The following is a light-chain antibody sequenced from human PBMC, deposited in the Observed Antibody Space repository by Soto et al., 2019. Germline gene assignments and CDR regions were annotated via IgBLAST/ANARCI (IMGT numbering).Light chain of an antibody. CDR2: GAS. CDR1: QSVDRY. Sequence: EVVLTQSPDTLSLSPGETATLSCRASQSVDRYVAWYQQKVGQAPRLLIYGASTRATGIPARFSGSGSGTEFTLTISSLQSEDFAVYYCQQYNNWPPVTFGPGTKVDI. CDR3: QQYNNWPPVT. J-gene: IGKJ3*01. V-gene: IGKV3-15*01.